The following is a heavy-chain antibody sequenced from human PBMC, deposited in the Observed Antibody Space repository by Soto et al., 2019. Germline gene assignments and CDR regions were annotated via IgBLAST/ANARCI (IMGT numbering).Heavy chain of an antibody. CDR1: GDSISSGKW. J-gene: IGHJ6*02. V-gene: IGHV4-4*02. Sequence: PSETLSLTCGVSGDSISSGKWWTWVRQTPGNGLEWIGKIDHNGVANYNPSLEGRVTISKDISKNQISLKVTSVTAADSAVYYCARMNRDYYYYGMDVWGQGATVTVSS. CDR2: IDHNGVA. CDR3: ARMNRDYYYYGMDV.